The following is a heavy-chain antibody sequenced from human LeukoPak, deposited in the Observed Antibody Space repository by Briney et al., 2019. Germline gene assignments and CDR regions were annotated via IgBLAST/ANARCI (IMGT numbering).Heavy chain of an antibody. Sequence: GGSLRLSCVASGFTFRDYGMHWVRQAPGRGLEWVAFMKYDGSVEYYADSVKGRFAISRDNSKNTLFLQMNSLRAEDTAVYYCAELGITMIGGVWGKGTTVTISS. CDR3: AELGITMIGGV. CDR2: MKYDGSVE. V-gene: IGHV3-30*02. D-gene: IGHD3-10*02. J-gene: IGHJ6*04. CDR1: GFTFRDYG.